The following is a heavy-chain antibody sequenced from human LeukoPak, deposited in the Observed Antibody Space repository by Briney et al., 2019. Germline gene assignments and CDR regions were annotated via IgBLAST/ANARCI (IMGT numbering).Heavy chain of an antibody. CDR3: ARVSGYSGYDDFDY. J-gene: IGHJ4*02. V-gene: IGHV1-2*02. D-gene: IGHD5-12*01. CDR1: GYTFTGYY. Sequence: ASVKVSCKASGYTFTGYYMHWVRQAPGQGLEWMGWINPNSGGTNYAQKFQGRVTMTRDTSISTAYMELSRLRSDDTAVYHCARVSGYSGYDDFDYWGQGTLVTVSS. CDR2: INPNSGGT.